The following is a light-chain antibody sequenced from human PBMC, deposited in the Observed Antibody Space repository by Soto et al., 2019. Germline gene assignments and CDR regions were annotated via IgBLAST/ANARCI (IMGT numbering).Light chain of an antibody. CDR3: EHYVSTGT. J-gene: IGKJ1*01. CDR2: GAS. CDR1: QSVSNKY. V-gene: IGKV3-20*01. Sequence: HSPFTXSLLELDRSTLTCRASQSVSNKYLAWYKQQTPKXPXXLIYGASTRATGITDSISGSGYGTDLTLTRRRLEREDFAVYYCEHYVSTGTFGQGTKVDI.